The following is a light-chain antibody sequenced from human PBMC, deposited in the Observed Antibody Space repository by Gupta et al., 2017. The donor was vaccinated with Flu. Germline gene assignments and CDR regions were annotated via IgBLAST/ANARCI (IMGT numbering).Light chain of an antibody. Sequence: DIQMTQSPSSLSASVGDRVTIICRASQTIDSRLIWFQQKPGKAPSLLIYDASTLQSGVQSRFSGTGFGTEFTLTIASLHPEDLATYYCQQSYALPYTFGLGTKLEI. V-gene: IGKV1-39*01. CDR1: QTIDSR. CDR3: QQSYALPYT. CDR2: DAS. J-gene: IGKJ2*01.